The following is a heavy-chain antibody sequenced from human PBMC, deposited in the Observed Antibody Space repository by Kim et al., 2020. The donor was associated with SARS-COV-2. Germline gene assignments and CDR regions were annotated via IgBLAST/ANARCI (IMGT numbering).Heavy chain of an antibody. V-gene: IGHV3-11*06. Sequence: VESRFTIARDNAKNSLYLLMNSLRAEDTAVYYCARVAYSSGWYHGPRAFDMWGQGTMVTVSS. J-gene: IGHJ3*02. D-gene: IGHD6-19*01. CDR3: ARVAYSSGWYHGPRAFDM.